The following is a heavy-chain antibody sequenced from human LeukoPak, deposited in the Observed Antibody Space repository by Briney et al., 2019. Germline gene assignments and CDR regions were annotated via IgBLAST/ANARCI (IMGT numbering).Heavy chain of an antibody. V-gene: IGHV3-43*02. J-gene: IGHJ4*02. CDR2: ISGDGGST. Sequence: GGSLRLSCAASGFTFDDYAMHWVRQAPGKGLEWVSLISGDGGSTYYADSVKGRFTISRDNSTNSLYLQMNSLRTEDTALYYRAKSSSFYDSSGYLYYWGQGTLVTVSS. CDR3: AKSSSFYDSSGYLYY. CDR1: GFTFDDYA. D-gene: IGHD3-22*01.